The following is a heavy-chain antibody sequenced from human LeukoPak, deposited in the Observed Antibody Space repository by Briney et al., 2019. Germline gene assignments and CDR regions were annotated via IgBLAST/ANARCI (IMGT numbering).Heavy chain of an antibody. D-gene: IGHD2-15*01. CDR1: GFTFSNYW. J-gene: IGHJ4*02. CDR3: AREDQPRGTFDY. CDR2: IKQDGSEK. Sequence: TGGSLRLSCAASGFTFSNYWMSWVRQAPEKGLEWVANIKQDGSEKYYVDSVKGRFTISRDNAKNSLYLQMNSLRAEDTALYYCAREDQPRGTFDYWGQGILVTVSS. V-gene: IGHV3-7*05.